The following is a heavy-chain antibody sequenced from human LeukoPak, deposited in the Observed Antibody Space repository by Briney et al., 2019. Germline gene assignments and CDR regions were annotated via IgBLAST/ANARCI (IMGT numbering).Heavy chain of an antibody. D-gene: IGHD4-11*01. CDR3: ARGRHRTTITTSIDS. J-gene: IGHJ4*02. V-gene: IGHV1-69*13. CDR2: IIPGFGSA. Sequence: GASVKVSCKTSGGTFSRYAINWVRQAPRQGLEWMGGIIPGFGSANYAQKFRGRVTIIADESTSTAYMELNSLRSEDTVIYYCARGRHRTTITTSIDSWGQGTLVTVSP. CDR1: GGTFSRYA.